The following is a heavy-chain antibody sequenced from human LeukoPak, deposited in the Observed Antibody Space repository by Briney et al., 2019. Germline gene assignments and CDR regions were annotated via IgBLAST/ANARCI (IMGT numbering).Heavy chain of an antibody. CDR2: IYHSGST. J-gene: IGHJ4*02. V-gene: IGHV4-38-2*02. CDR3: ARGVGYCSSTSCSRDV. CDR1: GYSISSGYY. D-gene: IGHD2-2*01. Sequence: SETLSLTCTVSGYSISSGYYWGWIRQPPGKGLEWIGSIYHSGSTYYNPSLKSRVTISVDTSKNQFSLKLSSVTAADTAVYYCARGVGYCSSTSCSRDVWGQGTLVTVSS.